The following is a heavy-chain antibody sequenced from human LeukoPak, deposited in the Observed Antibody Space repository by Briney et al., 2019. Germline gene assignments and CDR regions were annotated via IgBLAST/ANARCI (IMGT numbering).Heavy chain of an antibody. CDR1: GFIFSKYW. CDR2: IQQDGSEK. CDR3: ARCGVTAVSGTNYYYYMDV. Sequence: GGSLRLSCAASGFIFSKYWMTWVRQAPGKGLEWVANIQQDGSEKYYVDSVGGRFTISRDNAKNSVYLQMNSLRAEDAAVYYCARCGVTAVSGTNYYYYMDVWGRGTAVTVSS. D-gene: IGHD5-18*01. V-gene: IGHV3-7*01. J-gene: IGHJ6*03.